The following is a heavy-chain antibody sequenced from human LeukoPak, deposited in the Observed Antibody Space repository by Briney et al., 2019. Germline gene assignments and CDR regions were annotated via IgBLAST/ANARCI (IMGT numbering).Heavy chain of an antibody. V-gene: IGHV3-48*04. CDR2: ISSGSSTK. CDR3: AKTHPHSKAFDP. Sequence: AGGSLRLSCAASEFTFSRYSMNWVRQAPGKGLEWVSYISSGSSTKYYAGSVKGRVTISRGNAKNSLYLQMNSLRAEDTAVYYCAKTHPHSKAFDPWGQGTLVTVSS. CDR1: EFTFSRYS. J-gene: IGHJ5*02. D-gene: IGHD6-13*01.